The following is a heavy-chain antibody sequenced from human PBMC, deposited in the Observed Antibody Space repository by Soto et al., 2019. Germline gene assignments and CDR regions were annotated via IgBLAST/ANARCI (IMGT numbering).Heavy chain of an antibody. D-gene: IGHD6-25*01. V-gene: IGHV1-69*02. CDR1: GGTFSSYT. J-gene: IGHJ2*01. CDR2: IIPILGIA. Sequence: QVQLVQSGAEVKKPGSSVKVSCKASGGTFSSYTISWVRQAPGQGLEWMGRIIPILGIANYAQKFQGRVTITADKSTSTAYMELSSLRSEDTAVYYCADSRGEAAGGLYFDLWGRGTLVTVSS. CDR3: ADSRGEAAGGLYFDL.